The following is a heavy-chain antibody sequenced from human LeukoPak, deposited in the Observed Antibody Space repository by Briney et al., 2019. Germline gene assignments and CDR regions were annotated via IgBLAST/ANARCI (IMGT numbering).Heavy chain of an antibody. CDR2: IYYSGST. V-gene: IGHV4-59*01. D-gene: IGHD6-13*01. CDR1: GGSISSYY. J-gene: IGHJ3*02. CDR3: ARDPITGFGQQLVRSGAFDI. Sequence: SETLSLTCTVSGGSISSYYWSWIRQPPGKGLEWIGYIYYSGSTNYNPSLKSRVTISVDTSKNQFSLKLSSVTAADTAVYYCARDPITGFGQQLVRSGAFDIWGQGTMVTVSS.